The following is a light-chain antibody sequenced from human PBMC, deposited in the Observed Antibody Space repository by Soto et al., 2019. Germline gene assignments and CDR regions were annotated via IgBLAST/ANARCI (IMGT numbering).Light chain of an antibody. CDR1: QSVSSN. Sequence: EIVMTQSPATLSVSPGERATLSCRASQSVSSNLAWYQQKPGQAPRLLIYGASTRATGIPARFSGSGSGTEFTLSISSLQSEDFAVYYCQQYNNWAPAWTFRQGTKVEIK. CDR3: QQYNNWAPAWT. J-gene: IGKJ1*01. CDR2: GAS. V-gene: IGKV3-15*01.